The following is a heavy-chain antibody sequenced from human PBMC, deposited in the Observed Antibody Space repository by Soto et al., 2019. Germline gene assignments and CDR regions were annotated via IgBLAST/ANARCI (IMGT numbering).Heavy chain of an antibody. V-gene: IGHV3-74*01. J-gene: IGHJ4*02. CDR1: GFTFSSYW. Sequence: EVQLVESGGNLIQPGGSLRLSCAASGFTFSSYWMHWVRQAPGKGLVWVSRINSDGSSTSYVDSVKGRFTISRDNAKNTMYLQMNSLSVEDTAVYYCARRGQEASAPAHWGQGTLVTVSS. CDR2: INSDGSST. CDR3: ARRGQEASAPAH.